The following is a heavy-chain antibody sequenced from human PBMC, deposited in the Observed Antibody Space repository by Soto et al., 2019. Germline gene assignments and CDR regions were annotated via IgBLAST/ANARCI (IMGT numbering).Heavy chain of an antibody. Sequence: GGSLRLSCAASGFTFSSYAMSWVRQAPGKGLEWVSAISGSSSTIYYADSVKGRFTISRDNAKNSLYLQMNSLRAEDTAVYYCARAFYSGYDWGQGTLVTVSS. D-gene: IGHD5-12*01. J-gene: IGHJ4*02. CDR3: ARAFYSGYD. CDR2: ISGSSSTI. V-gene: IGHV3-48*01. CDR1: GFTFSSYA.